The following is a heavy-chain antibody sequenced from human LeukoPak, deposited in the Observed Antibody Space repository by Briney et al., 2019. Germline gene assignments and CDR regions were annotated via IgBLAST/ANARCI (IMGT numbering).Heavy chain of an antibody. CDR3: ARGTPYYYGSGSPLYYFDY. CDR1: GGSFSGYY. CDR2: INHSGST. J-gene: IGHJ4*02. Sequence: SETLSLTCAVYGGSFSGYYWSWIRQPPGKGLEWIGEINHSGSTNYNPSLKSRVTISVDTSKNQFSLKLSSVTAADTAVYYCARGTPYYYGSGSPLYYFDYWGQGTLVTVSS. D-gene: IGHD3-10*01. V-gene: IGHV4-34*01.